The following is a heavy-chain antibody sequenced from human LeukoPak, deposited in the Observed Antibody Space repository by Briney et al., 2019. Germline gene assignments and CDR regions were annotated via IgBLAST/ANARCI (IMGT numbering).Heavy chain of an antibody. Sequence: GGSLRLSCAASGGSVSQHYMRWVRQAPGKGLEWVSVIYSGGSTYYADSVKGRFTISRDNSKKTLYLQMNSLRAEVTAVTYCTSGSGSYRTPYYYMDVWGTGTTVTVSS. J-gene: IGHJ6*03. CDR3: TSGSGSYRTPYYYMDV. D-gene: IGHD3-10*01. CDR2: IYSGGST. CDR1: GGSVSQHY. V-gene: IGHV3-53*01.